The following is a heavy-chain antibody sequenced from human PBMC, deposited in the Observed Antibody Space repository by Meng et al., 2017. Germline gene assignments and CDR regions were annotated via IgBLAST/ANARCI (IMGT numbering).Heavy chain of an antibody. CDR1: GGSISSSSYY. Sequence: GSVQGVANASETLSLTCTVSGGSISSSSYYWGWIRQPPGKGLEWIGSIYYSGSTYYNPSLKSRVTISVDTSKNQFSLKLSSVTAADTAVYYCARFMVRGVIRYYFDYWGQGTLVTVSS. J-gene: IGHJ4*02. CDR3: ARFMVRGVIRYYFDY. V-gene: IGHV4-39*07. D-gene: IGHD3-10*01. CDR2: IYYSGST.